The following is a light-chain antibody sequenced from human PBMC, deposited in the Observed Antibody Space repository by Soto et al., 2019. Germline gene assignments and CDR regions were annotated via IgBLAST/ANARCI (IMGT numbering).Light chain of an antibody. CDR1: QSISSY. J-gene: IGKJ3*01. V-gene: IGKV1-39*01. CDR2: AAA. CDR3: QQRYSVPPT. Sequence: DIQMTQSPSSLSASVGDRVTITCRASQSISSYLNWYQQKPGKAPKLLIYAAASLQSGVPARFSSSGSGTDFTLTISSLQPDDFATYYCQQRYSVPPTFGPGAKVDSK.